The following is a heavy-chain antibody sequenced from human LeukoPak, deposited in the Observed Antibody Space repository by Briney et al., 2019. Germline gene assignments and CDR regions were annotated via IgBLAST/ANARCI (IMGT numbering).Heavy chain of an antibody. V-gene: IGHV3-48*04. D-gene: IGHD6-19*01. J-gene: IGHJ4*02. CDR3: AKGGGWLYYFDY. CDR1: GFTFSSYS. CDR2: ISSSSSTI. Sequence: GGSLRLSCAASGFTFSSYSMNWVRQAPGKGLEWVSYISSSSSTIYYADSVKGRFTISRDNAKNSLYLQLSSLRAEDTAVYYCAKGGGWLYYFDYWGPGTLVTVSS.